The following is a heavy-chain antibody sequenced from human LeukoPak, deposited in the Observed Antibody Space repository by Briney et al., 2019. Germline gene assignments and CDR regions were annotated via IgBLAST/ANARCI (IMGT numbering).Heavy chain of an antibody. CDR3: ARDASGYYDSSGYYSYYYYYMDV. CDR1: GGSISSYY. CDR2: IYTSGST. D-gene: IGHD3-22*01. Sequence: PSETLSLTXTVSGGSISSYYWSWIRQPAGKGLEWIGRIYTSGSTNYNPSLKSRVTMSVDTSKNQFSLKLSSVTAADTAVYYCARDASGYYDSSGYYSYYYYYMDVWAKGPRSPSP. V-gene: IGHV4-4*07. J-gene: IGHJ6*03.